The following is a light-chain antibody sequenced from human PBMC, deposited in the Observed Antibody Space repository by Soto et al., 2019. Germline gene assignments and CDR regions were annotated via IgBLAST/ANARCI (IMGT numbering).Light chain of an antibody. CDR1: KLGDKY. V-gene: IGLV3-1*01. J-gene: IGLJ2*01. Sequence: SYELTQPPSVSVSPGQTASITCSGDKLGDKYACWYQQKPRQSPVLVIYQDSKRPTGIPERFSRSNSGNTATLTIRGTQAMEEDDYYCQAWDSSTVVFGGGTKLTVL. CDR3: QAWDSSTVV. CDR2: QDS.